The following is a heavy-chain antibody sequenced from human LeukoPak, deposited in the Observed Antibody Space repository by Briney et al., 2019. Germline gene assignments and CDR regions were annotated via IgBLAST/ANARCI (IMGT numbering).Heavy chain of an antibody. CDR2: INHSGGT. J-gene: IGHJ6*03. D-gene: IGHD3-10*01. Sequence: PSETLSLTCAVYGGSFSGYYWSWIRQPPGKGLEWIGEINHSGGTNYNPSLKSRVTISVDTSKNQFSLKLSSVTAADTAVYYCARGPLITMVRGVIGYYYYYMDVWGKGTTVTVSS. CDR3: ARGPLITMVRGVIGYYYYYMDV. V-gene: IGHV4-34*01. CDR1: GGSFSGYY.